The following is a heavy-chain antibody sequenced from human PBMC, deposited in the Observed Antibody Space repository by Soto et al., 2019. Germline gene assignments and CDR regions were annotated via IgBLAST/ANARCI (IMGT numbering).Heavy chain of an antibody. CDR1: GGSVSCGSYY. D-gene: IGHD5-12*01. J-gene: IGHJ4*02. Sequence: SETLSLTCSVSGGSVSCGSYYWSWIRQPPGKGLEWIGYVYGRGGTSYNPSLKSRVTISLDPSKNEFSLKVKSVTAADTAVYYCARGEVALEFWGQGTLVTVSS. V-gene: IGHV4-61*01. CDR2: VYGRGGT. CDR3: ARGEVALEF.